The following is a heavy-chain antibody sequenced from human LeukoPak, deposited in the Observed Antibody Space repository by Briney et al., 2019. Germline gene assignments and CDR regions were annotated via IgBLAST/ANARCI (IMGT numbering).Heavy chain of an antibody. CDR1: GDSISSSY. CDR3: ARRFSSRSDGNGYYYGHGAFDV. J-gene: IGHJ3*01. V-gene: IGHV4-59*08. CDR2: IYNSANT. Sequence: SETLSLTCSVSGDSISSSYWSWIRQPPGKGLEWIGNIYNSANTNYNPSLQSRVTMSVDTSKSQFSLQLTSVSAADTAVYYCARRFSSRSDGNGYYYGHGAFDVWGQGTLVTVSS. D-gene: IGHD3-22*01.